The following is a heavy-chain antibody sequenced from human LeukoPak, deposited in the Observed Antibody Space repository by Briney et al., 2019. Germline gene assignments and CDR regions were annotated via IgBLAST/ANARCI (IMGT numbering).Heavy chain of an antibody. J-gene: IGHJ3*02. CDR1: GFIFSDYY. CDR3: ARVGTLPDDALDM. CDR2: ISTSVGII. D-gene: IGHD1-26*01. Sequence: GGSLRLSCEASGFIFSDYYMAWIRQAPGKGLECVSYISTSVGIIYHADSVKGRFTISRDNARDSLYLQMNTLRAEDTAVYYCARVGTLPDDALDMWGQGTMVTVSS. V-gene: IGHV3-11*04.